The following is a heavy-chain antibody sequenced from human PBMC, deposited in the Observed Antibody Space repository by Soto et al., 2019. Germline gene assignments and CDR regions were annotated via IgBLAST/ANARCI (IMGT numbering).Heavy chain of an antibody. Sequence: SVKVSCKAYGGILSGYTISWVRHDHGQGLEWMGRIIPILGIANYAQKFQGRVTITADKSTSTAYMELNSLRSEDTAVYYCARVTSSIYPSGYLGKGTPVTVSS. J-gene: IGHJ4*02. V-gene: IGHV1-69*02. CDR2: IIPILGIA. CDR3: ARVTSSIYPSGY. D-gene: IGHD4-4*01. CDR1: GGILSGYT.